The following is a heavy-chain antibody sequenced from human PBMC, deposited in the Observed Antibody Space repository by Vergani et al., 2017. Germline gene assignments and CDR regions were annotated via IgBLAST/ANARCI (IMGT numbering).Heavy chain of an antibody. Sequence: EELLVQSGGGLVQPGGSLKLSCVASGFTFSGSAIHWVRQSSGKGLEWLGRIRSKANDYATEYSVSVRGRCTISRDNAKNSLYLQMNSLRAEDTDVYYWARSVDTAMVPPLWSQGTLVTVSS. V-gene: IGHV3-73*02. CDR3: ARSVDTAMVPPL. CDR1: GFTFSGSA. D-gene: IGHD5-18*01. J-gene: IGHJ4*02. CDR2: IRSKANDYAT.